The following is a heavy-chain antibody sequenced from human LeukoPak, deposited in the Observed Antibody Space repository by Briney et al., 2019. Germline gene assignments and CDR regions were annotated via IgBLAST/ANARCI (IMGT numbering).Heavy chain of an antibody. J-gene: IGHJ4*02. CDR2: INPHSGGT. D-gene: IGHD3-16*01. V-gene: IGHV1-2*02. Sequence: ASVKVSCKASGYTFTGNYMHWVRQAPGQGLEWMGWINPHSGGTHYAQKVQGRVTMTRDTSTSTAYMELRSLRYDDTAVYYCSRDDGPFGGVRFDHWGQGTLVTVSS. CDR3: SRDDGPFGGVRFDH. CDR1: GYTFTGNY.